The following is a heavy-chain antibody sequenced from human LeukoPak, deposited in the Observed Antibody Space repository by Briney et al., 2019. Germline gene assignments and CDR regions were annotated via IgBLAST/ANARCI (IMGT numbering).Heavy chain of an antibody. V-gene: IGHV4-34*01. D-gene: IGHD2-15*01. CDR3: ARVGLARVVLNCFDP. CDR2: INHSGRT. CDR1: GGSFSGYY. Sequence: SETLSLTCAVYGGSFSGYYWSWLRQPPGKGLEWFGEINHSGRTNYHPSLKRPVIISVDTPKNQFSLTLSSVTSADTAVYYWARVGLARVVLNCFDPWGRETLVTVSS. J-gene: IGHJ5*02.